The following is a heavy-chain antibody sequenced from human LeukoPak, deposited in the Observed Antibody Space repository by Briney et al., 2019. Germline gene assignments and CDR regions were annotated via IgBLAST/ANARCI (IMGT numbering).Heavy chain of an antibody. CDR3: ARHEGPSYDSSGYYTPLVDY. V-gene: IGHV5-51*01. CDR1: GFSFTSYW. Sequence: GESLKISCKGSGFSFTSYWIGWVRQMPGKGLEWMGVIYPGDSDTRYSPSFQGQVTISADKSISTAYLQWCSLKASDTAMYYCARHEGPSYDSSGYYTPLVDYWGQGTLVTVSS. J-gene: IGHJ4*02. D-gene: IGHD3-22*01. CDR2: IYPGDSDT.